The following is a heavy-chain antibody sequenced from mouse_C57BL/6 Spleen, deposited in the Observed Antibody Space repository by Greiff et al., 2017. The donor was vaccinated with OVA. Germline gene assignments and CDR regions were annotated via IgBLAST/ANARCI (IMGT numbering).Heavy chain of an antibody. J-gene: IGHJ2*01. CDR2: IYPGDGDT. D-gene: IGHD2-4*01. CDR3: ARTIYYDYDGNYFDY. Sequence: VQLQQSGAELVKPGASVKISCKASGYAFSSYWMNWVKQRPGKGLEWIGQIYPGDGDTNYNGKFKGKATLTADKSSSTAYMQLSSLTSEDSAVYFCARTIYYDYDGNYFDYWGQGTTLTVSS. V-gene: IGHV1-80*01. CDR1: GYAFSSYW.